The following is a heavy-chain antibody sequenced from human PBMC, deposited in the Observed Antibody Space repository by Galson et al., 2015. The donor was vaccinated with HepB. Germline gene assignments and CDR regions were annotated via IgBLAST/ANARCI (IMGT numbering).Heavy chain of an antibody. D-gene: IGHD3-22*01. CDR2: IYPGDSDT. V-gene: IGHV5-51*01. CDR1: GYSFTSYW. J-gene: IGHJ4*02. Sequence: QSGAEVKKPGESLKISCKGSGYSFTSYWIGWGRQMPGKGLEWMGIIYPGDSDTRYSPSFQGQVTISADKSISTAYLPWSSLKASDTAMYYCARQQPHTYYYDSSGYYPDYWGQGTLVTVSS. CDR3: ARQQPHTYYYDSSGYYPDY.